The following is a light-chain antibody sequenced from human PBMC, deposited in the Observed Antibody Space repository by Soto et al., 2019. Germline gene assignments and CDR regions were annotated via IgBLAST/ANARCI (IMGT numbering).Light chain of an antibody. CDR1: QRISSN. Sequence: EIVLTQSPATLSLSPGERDTLYCRASQRISSNLAWYQHRPGQSPRLLIYQTSIRAAGIPARFSASGSGTDFTLTISDVQPEDFALYYCHPRQSWPRTFGQGTQVDIK. CDR3: HPRQSWPRT. J-gene: IGKJ1*01. CDR2: QTS. V-gene: IGKV3-11*01.